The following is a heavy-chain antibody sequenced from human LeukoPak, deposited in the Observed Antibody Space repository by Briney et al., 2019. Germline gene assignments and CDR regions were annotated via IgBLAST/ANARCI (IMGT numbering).Heavy chain of an antibody. CDR1: GYTFTSYD. CDR2: MNPNSGNT. CDR3: ARDGVVVPANLYYYYYGMDV. J-gene: IGHJ6*02. V-gene: IGHV1-8*03. D-gene: IGHD2-15*01. Sequence: PVASVKVSCKASGYTFTSYDINWVRQATGQGLEWMGWMNPNSGNTGYAQKFQGRVTITRNTSISTAYMELSSLRSEDTAVYYCARDGVVVPANLYYYYYGMDVWGQGTTVTVSS.